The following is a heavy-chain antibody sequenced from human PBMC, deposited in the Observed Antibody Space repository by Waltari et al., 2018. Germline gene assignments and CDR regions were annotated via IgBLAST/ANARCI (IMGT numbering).Heavy chain of an antibody. Sequence: EVQLVESGGGLVQPGGSLRVPRAASCFTFSTYEMNWVRQAPGKGLEWVSYISGSGSTIYYADSVKGRFTISRDNAKNSLNLQMNSLRAEDTALYFCARFSSPAIPDYWGQGILVTVSS. CDR1: CFTFSTYE. V-gene: IGHV3-48*03. J-gene: IGHJ4*02. CDR2: ISGSGSTI. CDR3: ARFSSPAIPDY.